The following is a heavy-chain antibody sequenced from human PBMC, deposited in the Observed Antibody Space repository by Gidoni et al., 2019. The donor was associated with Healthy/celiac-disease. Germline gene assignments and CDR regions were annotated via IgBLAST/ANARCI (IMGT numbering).Heavy chain of an antibody. J-gene: IGHJ4*02. CDR1: GFTFSSYD. D-gene: IGHD6-19*01. CDR3: ARLRAVAGTEYYFDY. CDR2: SGTAGDT. Sequence: EVQLVESGGGLVQPGGSLRLSCAASGFTFSSYDMHWVGQATGNGLECVSASGTAGDTYYPGSVKGRFTIYRENAKNSLYLQMNSLRAGDTAVYYCARLRAVAGTEYYFDYWGQGTLVTVSS. V-gene: IGHV3-13*01.